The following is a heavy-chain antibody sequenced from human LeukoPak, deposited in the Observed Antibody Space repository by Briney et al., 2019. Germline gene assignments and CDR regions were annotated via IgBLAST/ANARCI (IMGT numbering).Heavy chain of an antibody. D-gene: IGHD4-11*01. CDR2: IRYDGSNK. V-gene: IGHV3-30*02. CDR1: GFTFSSYG. Sequence: GGFLRLSCAASGFTFSSYGMHWVRQAPGKGLEWVAFIRYDGSNKYYADSVKGRFTISRDNSKNTLYLQMNSLRAEDTAVYYCAKDKYSMALGYWGQGTLVTVSS. J-gene: IGHJ4*02. CDR3: AKDKYSMALGY.